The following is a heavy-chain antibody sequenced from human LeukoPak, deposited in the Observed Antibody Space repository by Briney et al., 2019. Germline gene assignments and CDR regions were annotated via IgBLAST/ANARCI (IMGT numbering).Heavy chain of an antibody. D-gene: IGHD3-10*01. CDR3: ATASITMVRGIGTYGY. CDR1: GFTVSSNY. V-gene: IGHV3-53*01. J-gene: IGHJ4*02. CDR2: IYSGGTT. Sequence: GGSLRLSCAASGFTVSSNYMSWVRQAQGRGLEWVSVIYSGGTTYYADSVKGRFTISRDNSKNTLYLQMNSLRAEDTAIYYCATASITMVRGIGTYGYRGQGTLVTVSS.